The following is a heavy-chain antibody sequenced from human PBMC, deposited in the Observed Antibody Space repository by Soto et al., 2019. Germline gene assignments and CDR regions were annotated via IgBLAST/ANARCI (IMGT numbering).Heavy chain of an antibody. Sequence: PGGSLRLSCVASGFTFDDYGMSWVRQVPGKGLEWVSVINWNGGTTHYADSVKGRFTISRDNARNSLYLQMNSLRAEDTALYYCAKSQSPMVRGVIEAFDYWGQGTLVTVSS. CDR2: INWNGGTT. CDR1: GFTFDDYG. J-gene: IGHJ4*02. D-gene: IGHD3-10*01. CDR3: AKSQSPMVRGVIEAFDY. V-gene: IGHV3-20*04.